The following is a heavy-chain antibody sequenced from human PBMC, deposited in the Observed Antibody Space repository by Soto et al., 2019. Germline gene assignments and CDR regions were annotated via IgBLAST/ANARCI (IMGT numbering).Heavy chain of an antibody. V-gene: IGHV4-61*01. CDR1: GASVRSGSYY. D-gene: IGHD4-17*01. CDR3: ARVEDYGDYFDY. Sequence: QVQLQESGPGLVKPSETLSLTCTVSGASVRSGSYYWSWVRQPPGRGLEWIGYIYDTGTTNYNPSLKSRFTMSVDTSKNQFSLKLNSLTAADTAVYYCARVEDYGDYFDYWGQGTLVTVSS. J-gene: IGHJ4*02. CDR2: IYDTGTT.